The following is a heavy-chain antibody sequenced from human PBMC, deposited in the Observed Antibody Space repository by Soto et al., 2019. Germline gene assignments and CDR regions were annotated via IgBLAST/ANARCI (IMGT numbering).Heavy chain of an antibody. CDR3: VRDRDGSRHNCLEP. D-gene: IGHD3-10*01. CDR1: GGIFSSFG. V-gene: IGHV1-69*13. CDR2: IIPISGTT. Sequence: SVKVSCKASGGIFSSFGISWVRQAPGQGLEWMGGIIPISGTTSYAQKFQGRVTITADESTSTAYMELSSLRSEDTALYYCVRDRDGSRHNCLEPGGQ. J-gene: IGHJ5*02.